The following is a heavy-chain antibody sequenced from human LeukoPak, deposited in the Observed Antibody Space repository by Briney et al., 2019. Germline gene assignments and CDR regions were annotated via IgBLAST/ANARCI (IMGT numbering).Heavy chain of an antibody. Sequence: ASVKVSCKASGYTFTDYYLQWVRQAPGQGLEWMGWINPNSGGTNSAQKFQGRVTMTRDTSVSTAYMELSRLRSDDTAVYYCARDIGSGSYYWGQGTLVTVSS. J-gene: IGHJ4*02. V-gene: IGHV1-2*02. CDR1: GYTFTDYY. CDR3: ARDIGSGSYY. CDR2: INPNSGGT. D-gene: IGHD3-10*01.